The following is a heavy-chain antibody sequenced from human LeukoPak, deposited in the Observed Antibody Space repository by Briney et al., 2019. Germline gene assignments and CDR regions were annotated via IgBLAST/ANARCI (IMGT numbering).Heavy chain of an antibody. CDR1: GGSISSGDYY. D-gene: IGHD5-24*01. Sequence: SETLSLTCTVSGGSISSGDYYWSWIRQPPGKGLEWIGYIYYSGSTYYNPSLKSRVTISVGTSKNQFSLKLSSVTAADTAVYYCARGGGYNSLDYWGQGTLVTVSS. CDR3: ARGGGYNSLDY. CDR2: IYYSGST. J-gene: IGHJ4*02. V-gene: IGHV4-30-4*01.